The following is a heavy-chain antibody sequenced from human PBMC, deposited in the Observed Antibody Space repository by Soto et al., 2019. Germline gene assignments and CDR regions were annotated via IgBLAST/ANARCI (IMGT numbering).Heavy chain of an antibody. V-gene: IGHV3-23*01. Sequence: PGGSLRLSCEASGFPFDNYAMSWVRQAPGKGLDWVSAIGGGSPKEFYAESVKGRFTISRDNSKNTLFLEMNSLRADDAALYYCAKDFRRDSFSQKPPCGGACYTLDSWGQGTQVSVTS. CDR1: GFPFDNYA. J-gene: IGHJ4*02. D-gene: IGHD2-21*02. CDR3: AKDFRRDSFSQKPPCGGACYTLDS. CDR2: IGGGSPKE.